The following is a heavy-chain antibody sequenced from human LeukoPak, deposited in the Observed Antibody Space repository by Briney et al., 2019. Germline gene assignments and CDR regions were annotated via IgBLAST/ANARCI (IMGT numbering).Heavy chain of an antibody. J-gene: IGHJ4*02. Sequence: PGGSLRLSCAASGFTVSSNYMSWVRQAPGKGLEWVSITYSGDRTSYADSVKGRFTLSRDNSKNTLYLQMNSLRAEDTAVYYCVRGGSNYGIIIYSRYFAYWGQGTLVTVSS. CDR3: VRGGSNYGIIIYSRYFAY. D-gene: IGHD3-10*01. CDR1: GFTVSSNY. V-gene: IGHV3-53*03. CDR2: TYSGDRT.